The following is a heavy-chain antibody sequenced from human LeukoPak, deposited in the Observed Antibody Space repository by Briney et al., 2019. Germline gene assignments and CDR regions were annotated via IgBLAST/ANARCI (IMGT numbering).Heavy chain of an antibody. CDR3: ARGAIVVETATIGPFVY. CDR2: FDLNSGGR. V-gene: IGHV1-2*06. CDR1: PYTLTGYY. J-gene: IGHJ4*02. D-gene: IGHD5-24*01. Sequence: ASLKVSCKASPYTLTGYYSYKVREAPAQGGEWMGRFDLNSGGRNYAQKGQGRDTRSRRTSIRTAYMKMSRLTSYDTAVYYCARGAIVVETATIGPFVYWGQGTLVTVSS.